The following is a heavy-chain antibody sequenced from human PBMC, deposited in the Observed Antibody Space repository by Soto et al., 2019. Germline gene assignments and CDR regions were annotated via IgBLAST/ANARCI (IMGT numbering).Heavy chain of an antibody. Sequence: SVKVCCKSSVYIFIHYYINLVRQAPGQGLEWMGWINPNSGGTKYAEQFQGRVTMTTDTSITTAYMELSGLRSDDTAVYYCVRHYCGTNSCHDWFDPWGQGTPVTV. CDR3: VRHYCGTNSCHDWFDP. CDR1: VYIFIHYY. D-gene: IGHD2-21*01. J-gene: IGHJ5*02. CDR2: INPNSGGT. V-gene: IGHV1-2*02.